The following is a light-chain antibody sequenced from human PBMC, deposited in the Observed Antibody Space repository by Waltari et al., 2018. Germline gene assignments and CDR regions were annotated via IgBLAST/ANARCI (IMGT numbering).Light chain of an antibody. CDR3: QQRSM. Sequence: EIVLTQSPATLSLSPGERATLSCRASQGVSSYLAWYQQKPGQAPRLLIYDASNRATGIPARFSGSGSGTDFTLTIGSLEPEDFAVYYCQQRSMFGGGTKVEIK. J-gene: IGKJ4*02. V-gene: IGKV3-11*01. CDR2: DAS. CDR1: QGVSSY.